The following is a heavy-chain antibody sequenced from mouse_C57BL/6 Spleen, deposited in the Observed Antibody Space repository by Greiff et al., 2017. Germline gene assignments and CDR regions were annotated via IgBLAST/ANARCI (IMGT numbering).Heavy chain of an antibody. J-gene: IGHJ4*01. CDR2: IDPSDSET. CDR3: ARGMTAQASGAMDY. Sequence: VQLQQPGAELVRPGSSVKLSCKASGYTFTSYWMHWVKQRPIQGLEWIGNIDPSDSETPYNQKFKDKATLTVDKSSSTAYMQLSSLTSEDSAVYYCARGMTAQASGAMDYWGQGTSVTVSS. CDR1: GYTFTSYW. V-gene: IGHV1-52*01. D-gene: IGHD3-2*02.